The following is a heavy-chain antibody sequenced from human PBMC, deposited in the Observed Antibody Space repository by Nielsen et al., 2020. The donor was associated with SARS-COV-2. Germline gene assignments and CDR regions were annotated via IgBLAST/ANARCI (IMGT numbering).Heavy chain of an antibody. D-gene: IGHD1-1*01. Sequence: GESLKISCAASGFSVSSNYMSWVRQAAGKGLEWVSVIYSDDSASYADSVKGRFTVSRDNSKNLVHLQMNSLRAEDTGVYYCARDMGEPPTNRWYFDLWGRGTVVSVSS. CDR1: GFSVSSNY. J-gene: IGHJ2*01. CDR3: ARDMGEPPTNRWYFDL. CDR2: IYSDDSA. V-gene: IGHV3-66*01.